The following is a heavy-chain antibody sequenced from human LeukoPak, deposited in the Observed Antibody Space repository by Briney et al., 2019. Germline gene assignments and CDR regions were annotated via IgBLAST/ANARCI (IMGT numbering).Heavy chain of an antibody. CDR1: GFTFSSYA. CDR2: IRSNGGST. V-gene: IGHV3-64*01. Sequence: PGGSLRLSCAASGFTFSSYAMHWVRQAPGKGLEYVSAIRSNGGSTYYANSVKGRFTISRDNSKNTLYLQMGSLRAEDMAVYYCARGKDYGSGKGYYYYYMDVWGKGTTVTVSS. CDR3: ARGKDYGSGKGYYYYYMDV. J-gene: IGHJ6*03. D-gene: IGHD3-10*01.